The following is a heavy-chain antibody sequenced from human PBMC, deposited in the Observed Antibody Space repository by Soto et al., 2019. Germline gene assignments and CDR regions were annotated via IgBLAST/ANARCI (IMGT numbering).Heavy chain of an antibody. D-gene: IGHD2-2*02. CDR3: AREYTAWPLAYGLDV. CDR1: GFTFRTYS. CDR2: ISSRSDI. J-gene: IGHJ6*02. V-gene: IGHV3-21*01. Sequence: GGSLRLSCADSGFTFRTYSINWVRQAPGKGLEWVSSISSRSDIYYADSVKGRFTISRDNAKNSVSLQMNSLRAEDTAVYYCAREYTAWPLAYGLDVWGQGTTVTVSS.